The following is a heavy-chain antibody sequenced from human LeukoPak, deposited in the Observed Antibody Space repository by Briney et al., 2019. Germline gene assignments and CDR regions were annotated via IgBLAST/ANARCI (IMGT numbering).Heavy chain of an antibody. D-gene: IGHD3-22*01. CDR2: ISYDGSNK. CDR1: GFTFSSYG. J-gene: IGHJ4*02. Sequence: GRSLRLSCAASGFTFSSYGMHWVRQAPGKGLEWVAVISYDGSNKYYADSVKGRFTISRDNSKNTLYLQMNSLRAEDTAVYYCAKVHYYDRSGYSSTFDYWGQGTLVTVSS. V-gene: IGHV3-30*18. CDR3: AKVHYYDRSGYSSTFDY.